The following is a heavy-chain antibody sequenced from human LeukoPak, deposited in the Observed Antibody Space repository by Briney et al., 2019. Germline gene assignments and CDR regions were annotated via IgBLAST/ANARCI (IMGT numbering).Heavy chain of an antibody. J-gene: IGHJ4*02. CDR3: ARAPSVYDSSGYYFDY. CDR1: GFTVSSNY. V-gene: IGHV3-66*01. Sequence: GGSLRLSCAASGFTVSSNYMSWVRQAPGKGLEWVSVIYSGGSTYYADSVKGRFTISRDNSKNTLYLQMNSLRAGDTAVYYCARAPSVYDSSGYYFDYWGQGTLVTVSS. CDR2: IYSGGST. D-gene: IGHD3-22*01.